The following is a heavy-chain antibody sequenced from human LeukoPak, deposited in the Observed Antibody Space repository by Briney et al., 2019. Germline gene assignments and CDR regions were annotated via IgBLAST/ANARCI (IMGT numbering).Heavy chain of an antibody. V-gene: IGHV4-39*07. J-gene: IGHJ4*02. Sequence: PSETLSLTCTVSGGSISSSSHYWGWIRQAPGKGLECIGSIYYSGSPYYNPSLKSRVIISVDTSKNQFSLKLSSVTAADTAVYYCARAPAPVDYWGQGTLVTVSS. D-gene: IGHD2-2*01. CDR2: IYYSGSP. CDR3: ARAPAPVDY. CDR1: GGSISSSSHY.